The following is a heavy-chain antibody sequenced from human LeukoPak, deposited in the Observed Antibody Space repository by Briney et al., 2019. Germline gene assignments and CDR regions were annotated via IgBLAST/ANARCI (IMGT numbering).Heavy chain of an antibody. CDR3: AAVDTAMGYFDY. V-gene: IGHV4-31*03. D-gene: IGHD5-18*01. J-gene: IGHJ4*02. CDR2: IYYSGST. Sequence: PSQTMSLTCTVSAGSISSGGYYWGWIRQHPGKGLEWIGYIYYSGSTYYNPSLKSRVTLSVDTSKNQFSLKLSSVTAADTAVYYCAAVDTAMGYFDYWGQGTLVTVSS. CDR1: AGSISSGGYY.